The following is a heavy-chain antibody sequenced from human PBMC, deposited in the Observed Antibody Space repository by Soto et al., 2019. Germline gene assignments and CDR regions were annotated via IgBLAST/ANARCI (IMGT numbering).Heavy chain of an antibody. CDR3: AKFPAYHSSGPNSHY. CDR1: GDTFTSSG. Sequence: GASVKVSCKASGDTFTSSGMSWVRQAPGQGLEWMGWISAHTGSSEYAQRFQGRVTMTTDRSTSTAYMELRSLRSDDTAVYYCAKFPAYHSSGPNSHYWCPGPFVTVS. D-gene: IGHD3-22*01. J-gene: IGHJ4*02. V-gene: IGHV1-18*01. CDR2: ISAHTGSS.